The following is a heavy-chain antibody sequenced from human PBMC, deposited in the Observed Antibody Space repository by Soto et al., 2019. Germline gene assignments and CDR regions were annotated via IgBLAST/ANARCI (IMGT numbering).Heavy chain of an antibody. CDR2: IKSKTDGGTT. J-gene: IGHJ4*02. Sequence: GGSLRLSCAASGFTFSNAWMNWVRQAPGKGLEWVGRIKSKTDGGTTDYAAPVKGRFTISREYSKNTLYLQMNSLKTEDTAMYYGTTDTDLSRAYYYDGSGYYLVYWGQGTLVTVSS. V-gene: IGHV3-15*07. D-gene: IGHD3-22*01. CDR1: GFTFSNAW. CDR3: TTDTDLSRAYYYDGSGYYLVY.